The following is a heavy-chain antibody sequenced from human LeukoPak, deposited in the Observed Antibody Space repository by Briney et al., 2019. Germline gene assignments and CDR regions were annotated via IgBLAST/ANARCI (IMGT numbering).Heavy chain of an antibody. J-gene: IGHJ4*02. Sequence: PGGSLRLSCAASGFTFTTCNMNWFRQAPGKGLEWISYISSTTKNVYYADSVRGRFTISRDNAKNSLYLQMNSLRAEDTAVYYCATDTYYSDTAAGCDYWGQGTLVTVSS. CDR2: ISSTTKNV. CDR1: GFTFTTCN. CDR3: ATDTYYSDTAAGCDY. V-gene: IGHV3-48*01. D-gene: IGHD3-22*01.